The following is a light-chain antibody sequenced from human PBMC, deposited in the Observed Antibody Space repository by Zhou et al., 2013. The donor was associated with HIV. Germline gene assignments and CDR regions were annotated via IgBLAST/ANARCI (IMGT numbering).Light chain of an antibody. V-gene: IGLV1-40*01. CDR3: GTWDSSLSAVV. CDR1: SSNIGAGYD. Sequence: QSVLTQPPSVSGAPGQRVTISCTGSSSNIGAGYDVHWYQQLPGTAPKLLIYVNSNRPSGVPDRFSGSKSGTSASLAITGLQAEDEADYYCGTWDSSLSAVVFGGGTKLTVL. CDR2: VNS. J-gene: IGLJ2*01.